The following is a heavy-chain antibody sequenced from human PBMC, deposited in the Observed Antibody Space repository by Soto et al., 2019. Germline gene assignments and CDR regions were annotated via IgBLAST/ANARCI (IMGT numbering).Heavy chain of an antibody. CDR2: IYWDDDD. Sequence: QITLKESRPTVVKPTQTLTLTCTFSGFSLNTYGVGVAWIRQPPGKALEWLALIYWDDDDRYSPSLRSRLIITKDTSKNQVVLTITNMDPMDTATYYCAHRRKDSGSHNAFDVWGQGTMVTVSS. J-gene: IGHJ3*01. V-gene: IGHV2-5*02. CDR3: AHRRKDSGSHNAFDV. CDR1: GFSLNTYGVG. D-gene: IGHD3-22*01.